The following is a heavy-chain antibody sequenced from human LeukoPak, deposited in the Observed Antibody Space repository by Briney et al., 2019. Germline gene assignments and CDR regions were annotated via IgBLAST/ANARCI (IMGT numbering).Heavy chain of an antibody. CDR1: GGSFSGYY. D-gene: IGHD5-12*01. CDR2: INHSGST. J-gene: IGHJ3*02. Sequence: SETLSLTSAVYGGSFSGYYWSWIRQPPGKGLEWIGEINHSGSTNYNPSLKSRVTISVDTSKNQFSLKLSSVTAADTAVCYCARVGPIVATIDDAFDIWGQGTMVTVSS. V-gene: IGHV4-34*01. CDR3: ARVGPIVATIDDAFDI.